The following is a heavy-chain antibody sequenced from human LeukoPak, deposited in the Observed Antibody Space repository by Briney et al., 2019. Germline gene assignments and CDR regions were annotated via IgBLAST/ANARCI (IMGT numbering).Heavy chain of an antibody. Sequence: ASVKVSCKASGYTFTGYYIHWVRQAPGQGLECVGWINPNSGGTNYAQKFQGRVTMTRDTSISTAYMELSRLRSDDTAVYYCARGGSGSYFSWPDPWGQGTLVTVSS. J-gene: IGHJ5*02. D-gene: IGHD3-10*01. V-gene: IGHV1-2*02. CDR3: ARGGSGSYFSWPDP. CDR2: INPNSGGT. CDR1: GYTFTGYY.